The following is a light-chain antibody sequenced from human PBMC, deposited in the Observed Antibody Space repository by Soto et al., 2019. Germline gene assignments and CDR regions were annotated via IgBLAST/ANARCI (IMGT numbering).Light chain of an antibody. J-gene: IGLJ3*02. CDR2: LEGSGSY. CDR1: SGHSSYI. V-gene: IGLV4-60*02. CDR3: ETWDSNTRV. Sequence: QLVLTQSSSASASLGSSVKLTCTLSSGHSSYIIAWHQQQPGKAPRYLMKLEGSGSYNKGSGVPDRFSGSSSGADRYLTISNLQFDDESDYSCETWDSNTRVFGGGTKVTVL.